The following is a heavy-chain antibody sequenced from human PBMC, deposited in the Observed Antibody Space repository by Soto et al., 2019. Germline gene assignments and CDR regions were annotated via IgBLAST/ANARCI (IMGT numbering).Heavy chain of an antibody. Sequence: SETLSLTCTVSGGSISSYYWSWIRQPPGKGLEWIGYIYYSGSTNYNPSLKSRGTISVDTTKNQFSLKLSSVTAADTAVYYCSRKRVQCDFWTRAYYYYGMDVWGQGTTVTVSS. V-gene: IGHV4-59*01. CDR1: GGSISSYY. J-gene: IGHJ6*02. CDR3: SRKRVQCDFWTRAYYYYGMDV. D-gene: IGHD3-3*01. CDR2: IYYSGST.